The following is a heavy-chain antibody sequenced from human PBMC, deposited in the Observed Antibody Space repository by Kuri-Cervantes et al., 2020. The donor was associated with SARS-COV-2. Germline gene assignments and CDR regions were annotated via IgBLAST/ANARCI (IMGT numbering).Heavy chain of an antibody. V-gene: IGHV1-2*02. CDR3: ARDLGYVQLERRPYYYGMDV. CDR1: GYTFTGYY. D-gene: IGHD1-1*01. J-gene: IGHJ6*02. CDR2: INPNSGGT. Sequence: ASVKVSCKASGYTFTGYYMHWVRQAPGQGLEWMGWINPNSGGTNYAQKFQGRVTITADESTSTAYMELSSLRSEDTAVYYCARDLGYVQLERRPYYYGMDVWGQGTTVTVSS.